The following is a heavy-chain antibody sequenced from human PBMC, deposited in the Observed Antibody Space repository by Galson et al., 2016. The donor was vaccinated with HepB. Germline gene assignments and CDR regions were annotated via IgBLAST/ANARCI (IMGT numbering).Heavy chain of an antibody. Sequence: SLRLSCAASGFTFNAYGVHWVRQAPGKGLEWVAVISCDGRNTYYADSVKGRFTISRDNSRNTLYLEMSSLRVEDTAVYYCARDAPLGGATHPPHYYFDKWGQGTLVTVSS. CDR3: ARDAPLGGATHPPHYYFDK. CDR2: ISCDGRNT. J-gene: IGHJ4*02. V-gene: IGHV3-30*15. D-gene: IGHD1-26*01. CDR1: GFTFNAYG.